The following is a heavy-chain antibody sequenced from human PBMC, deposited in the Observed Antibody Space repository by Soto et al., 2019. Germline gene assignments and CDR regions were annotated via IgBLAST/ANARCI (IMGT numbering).Heavy chain of an antibody. CDR1: GFIFSSYS. CDR3: ASGYYDRTGYYFDY. Sequence: PGVSLRLSCADSGFIFSSYSMNWVRQAPGKGLEWVSSISSSSSYIYYADSVKGRFTISRDNAKNSVYLQMNSLRAEDTAVYYCASGYYDRTGYYFDYWGKGISVTVSS. D-gene: IGHD3-22*01. CDR2: ISSSSSYI. V-gene: IGHV3-21*01. J-gene: IGHJ4*02.